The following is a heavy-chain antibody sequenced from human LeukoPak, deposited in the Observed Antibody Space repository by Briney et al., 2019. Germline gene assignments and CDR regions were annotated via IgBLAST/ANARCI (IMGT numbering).Heavy chain of an antibody. D-gene: IGHD2-2*01. V-gene: IGHV4-39*01. Sequence: SETLSLTCTVSGGSISSSSYFWGWIRQPPGKGLEWIGSMYYSGSTYYNPSLKSRVTISVDTSKNQFSLKLSSVTAADTALYYCARGRDIVVVPAAMLDYWGQGTLVTVSS. J-gene: IGHJ4*02. CDR2: MYYSGST. CDR3: ARGRDIVVVPAAMLDY. CDR1: GGSISSSSYF.